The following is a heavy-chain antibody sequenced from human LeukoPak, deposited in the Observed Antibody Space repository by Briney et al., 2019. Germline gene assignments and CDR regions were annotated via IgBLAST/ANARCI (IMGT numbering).Heavy chain of an antibody. CDR1: GFTFNSFV. J-gene: IGHJ6*03. CDR3: ARGGETYYTYYYMDV. Sequence: GGSLRLSCVASGFTFNSFVMTWVRQAPGKGPEWVSAISESTGSTYYADSVKGRFTISRDNSKSTLYLQMNSLRAEDTAIYYCARGGETYYTYYYMDVWAKGTTVTVSS. V-gene: IGHV3-23*01. D-gene: IGHD3-16*01. CDR2: ISESTGST.